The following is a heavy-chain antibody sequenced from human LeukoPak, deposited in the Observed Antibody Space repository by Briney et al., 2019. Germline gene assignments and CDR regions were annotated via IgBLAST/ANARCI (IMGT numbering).Heavy chain of an antibody. CDR1: GXTFTXXG. J-gene: IGHJ4*02. CDR2: ISAYNGNT. Sequence: GXTFTXXGISWXRQAPGXGLGWMGWISAYNGNTNYAQKLQGSVTMTPDTSTSTAYMELRSLRSDDTAVYYCARHAMVIAVADTDYWGQGTLVTVSS. CDR3: ARHAMVIAVADTDY. V-gene: IGHV1-18*01. D-gene: IGHD6-19*01.